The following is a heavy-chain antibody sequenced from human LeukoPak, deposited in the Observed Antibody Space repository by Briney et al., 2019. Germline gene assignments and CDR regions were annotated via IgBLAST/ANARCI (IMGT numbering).Heavy chain of an antibody. CDR1: GYTFTSYW. V-gene: IGHV5-51*01. CDR3: ARRDSSSYGLDV. J-gene: IGHJ6*02. D-gene: IGHD6-13*01. Sequence: GESLKISCKGSGYTFTSYWLGWVRQLPAKGLEGMGIIYPGDSDTRYSPSFQGQVTISADRSISTASLQWSTLKASDTAMYYCARRDSSSYGLDVWGQGTTVTVSS. CDR2: IYPGDSDT.